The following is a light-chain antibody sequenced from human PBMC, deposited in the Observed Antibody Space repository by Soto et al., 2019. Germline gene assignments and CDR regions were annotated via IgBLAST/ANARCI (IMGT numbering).Light chain of an antibody. J-gene: IGLJ1*01. CDR1: SSNIGGNT. CDR2: SNN. Sequence: QSVLTQPPSASETPGQRVTISCSGSSSNIGGNTVNWYQQLPGTAPKLLIYSNNQRPSGVPDRFSGSKSGTSASLAISGLQSADEADYYCAAWDDSLTGYVFGTGTKLTVL. CDR3: AAWDDSLTGYV. V-gene: IGLV1-44*01.